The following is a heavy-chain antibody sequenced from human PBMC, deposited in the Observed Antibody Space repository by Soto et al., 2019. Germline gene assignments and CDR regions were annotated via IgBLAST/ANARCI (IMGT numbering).Heavy chain of an antibody. V-gene: IGHV1-69*01. Sequence: QVQLVQSGAEVKKPGSSVKVSCKASGGTFSSYAISWVRQAPGQGLEWMGGIIPIFGTANYAQKFQGRVTITADESTSTAYMELSSLRSEDTAVYYCARVDCSSTICLSPPHYYYYYGMDVWGQGTTVTVSS. J-gene: IGHJ6*02. CDR1: GGTFSSYA. CDR2: IIPIFGTA. CDR3: ARVDCSSTICLSPPHYYYYYGMDV. D-gene: IGHD2-2*01.